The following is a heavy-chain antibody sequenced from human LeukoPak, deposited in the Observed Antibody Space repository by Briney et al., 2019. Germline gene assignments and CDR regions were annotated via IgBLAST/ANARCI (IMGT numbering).Heavy chain of an antibody. CDR2: ISSSSSYI. D-gene: IGHD1-26*01. V-gene: IGHV3-21*01. CDR1: GFTFSSYS. J-gene: IGHJ4*02. Sequence: GGSLRLSCAASGFTFSSYSMNWVRQAPGKGLEWVSSISSSSSYIYYADSVKGRFTISRDNAKNSLYLQMNSLRAEDTAVYYCARDSHSGSRLIYWGQGTLVTVSS. CDR3: ARDSHSGSRLIY.